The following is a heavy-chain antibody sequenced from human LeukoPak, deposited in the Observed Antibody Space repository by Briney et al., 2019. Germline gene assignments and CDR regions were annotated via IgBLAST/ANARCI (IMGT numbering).Heavy chain of an antibody. J-gene: IGHJ4*02. CDR1: GVTFSSYG. V-gene: IGHV3-30*18. Sequence: GSLRLSCAASGVTFSSYGMHWVRQAPGKGLEWVAVISYDGSNKYYADSVKGRFTISRDNSKNTLYLQMNSLRAEDTAVYYCAKDLDYWGQGTLVTVSS. CDR3: AKDLDY. CDR2: ISYDGSNK.